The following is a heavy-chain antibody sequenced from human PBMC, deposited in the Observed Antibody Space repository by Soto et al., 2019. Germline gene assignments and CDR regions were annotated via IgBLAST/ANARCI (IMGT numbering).Heavy chain of an antibody. V-gene: IGHV3-72*01. CDR1: GFRFSDYY. CDR3: ARDTGGSYDF. Sequence: EVQLVESGGGLVQPGGSLRLSCAASGFRFSDYYMDWVRQLPGMGLEWVGRTRNKANSYAAEYAPSVRGRFTISRHDSEDSMFPQLNSLKTEDTAVYYCARDTGGSYDFWGQGALVTVSS. D-gene: IGHD1-26*01. J-gene: IGHJ4*02. CDR2: TRNKANSYAA.